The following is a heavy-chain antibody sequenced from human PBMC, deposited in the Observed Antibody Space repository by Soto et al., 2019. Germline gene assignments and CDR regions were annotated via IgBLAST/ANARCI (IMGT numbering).Heavy chain of an antibody. V-gene: IGHV3-73*01. CDR3: NRRSPGAYRYLDY. Sequence: GGSLILSFAASCFTFSVSSIHLFRQSSLKGLEWVGRIRSKANSYATAYAASVKGRFTISRDDSKNTEYLQMNSLKTEDTAVYYCNRRSPGAYRYLDYWGQGTLVSVSS. CDR2: IRSKANSYAT. J-gene: IGHJ4*02. CDR1: CFTFSVSS. D-gene: IGHD4-4*01.